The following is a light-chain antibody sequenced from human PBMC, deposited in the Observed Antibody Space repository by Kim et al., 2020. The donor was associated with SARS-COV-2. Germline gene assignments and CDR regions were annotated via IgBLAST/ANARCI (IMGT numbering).Light chain of an antibody. Sequence: GQPASISCMTSQSLEHSNGNTYVSWLQQRPGQPPRLLIYKVSNRFSGVPDRFSGSGAGTAFTLEISRVEAEDVAVYYCMQATQLYSFGQGTKLEI. CDR2: KVS. J-gene: IGKJ2*03. V-gene: IGKV2-24*01. CDR1: QSLEHSNGNTY. CDR3: MQATQLYS.